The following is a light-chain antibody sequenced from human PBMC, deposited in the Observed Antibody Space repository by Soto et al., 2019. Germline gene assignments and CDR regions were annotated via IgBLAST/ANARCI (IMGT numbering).Light chain of an antibody. CDR3: QQYGNSRWT. J-gene: IGKJ1*01. Sequence: EIVLTQSPDTLSLSPGERATLSCRASQSVSSSYLAWYQQTPGQAPRLLIYGTSNRATGSPDRFSGSGSGTDFTLTISRLEPEDFGVYYCQQYGNSRWTCGQGTKVEIK. V-gene: IGKV3-20*01. CDR1: QSVSSSY. CDR2: GTS.